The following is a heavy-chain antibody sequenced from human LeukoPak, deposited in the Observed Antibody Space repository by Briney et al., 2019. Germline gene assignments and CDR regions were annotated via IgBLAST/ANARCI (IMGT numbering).Heavy chain of an antibody. CDR3: AKRLNDVSVLGY. V-gene: IGHV3-23*01. CDR2: ISGSGGST. J-gene: IGHJ4*02. Sequence: PGGSLRLSCAASGFTFSSYATSWVRQAPGKGLEWVSAISGSGGSTYYADSVKGRFTISRDNSKNTLYLQMNSLRAEDTAVYYCAKRLNDVSVLGYWGQGTLVTVSS. D-gene: IGHD1-1*01. CDR1: GFTFSSYA.